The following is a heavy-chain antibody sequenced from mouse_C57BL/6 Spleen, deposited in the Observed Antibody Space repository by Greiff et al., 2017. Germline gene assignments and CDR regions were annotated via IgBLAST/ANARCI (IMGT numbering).Heavy chain of an antibody. V-gene: IGHV3-6*01. CDR2: ISYDGSN. CDR1: GYSITSGYY. CDR3: ASYPYWYFDV. Sequence: VQLKESGPGLVKPSQSLSLTCSVTGYSITSGYYWNWIRQFPGNKLEWMGYISYDGSNNYNPSLKNRISITRDTSKNQFFLKLNSVTTEDTATYYCASYPYWYFDVWGTGTTVTVSS. J-gene: IGHJ1*03.